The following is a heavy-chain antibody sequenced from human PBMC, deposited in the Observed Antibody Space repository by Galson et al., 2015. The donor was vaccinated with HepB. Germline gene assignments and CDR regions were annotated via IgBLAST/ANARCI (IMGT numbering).Heavy chain of an antibody. Sequence: SVKVSCKASGVTFSTFAISWVRQAPGQGLEWIGGIIPILGTANYAQRFQGRLSIIADESTSTVYMELKYLRSEDTAVYYCARGSHHYAASGPPPRFDPWGQGTLVTVSS. CDR1: GVTFSTFA. CDR3: ARGSHHYAASGPPPRFDP. D-gene: IGHD5-12*01. CDR2: IIPILGTA. V-gene: IGHV1-69*13. J-gene: IGHJ5*02.